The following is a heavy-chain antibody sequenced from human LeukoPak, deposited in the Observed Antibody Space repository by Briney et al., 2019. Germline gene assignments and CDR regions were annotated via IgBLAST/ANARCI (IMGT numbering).Heavy chain of an antibody. CDR1: GFTFSSYS. J-gene: IGHJ3*02. V-gene: IGHV3-21*01. CDR3: ARSPRREAFDI. Sequence: GGSLRLSCAASGFTFSSYSMNWVRQAPGKGLEWVSSISSSSSYIYYADSVKGRFTISRDNAKNSLYLQMNSLRAEDTAAYYCARSPRREAFDIWGQGTMVTVSS. D-gene: IGHD1-26*01. CDR2: ISSSSSYI.